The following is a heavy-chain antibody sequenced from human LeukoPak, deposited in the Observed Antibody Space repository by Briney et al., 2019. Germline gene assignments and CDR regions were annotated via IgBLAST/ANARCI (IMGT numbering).Heavy chain of an antibody. CDR1: GFPFSGYA. CDR3: AMFIAVAEY. V-gene: IGHV3-23*01. J-gene: IGHJ4*02. Sequence: PGGSLRLSCAASGFPFSGYAMSWVRQAPGKGLEWVSGISGSGAGTFYADSVKGRFTISRDNSKNTLYLQMNSLRAEDTAVYYCAMFIAVAEYWGQGTLVTVSS. D-gene: IGHD6-19*01. CDR2: ISGSGAGT.